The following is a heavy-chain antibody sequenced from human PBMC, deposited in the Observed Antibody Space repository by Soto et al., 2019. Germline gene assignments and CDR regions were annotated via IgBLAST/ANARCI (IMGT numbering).Heavy chain of an antibody. CDR3: EKAEDYDFWSGYYSPLFDY. Sequence: PGGSLRLSCAASGFTFSSYAMSWVRQAPGKGLEWVSAISGSGGSTYYADSVKGRFTISRDNSKNTLYLQMNSLRAEDTAVYYCEKAEDYDFWSGYYSPLFDYWGQGTLVTVSS. CDR2: ISGSGGST. CDR1: GFTFSSYA. V-gene: IGHV3-23*01. J-gene: IGHJ4*02. D-gene: IGHD3-3*01.